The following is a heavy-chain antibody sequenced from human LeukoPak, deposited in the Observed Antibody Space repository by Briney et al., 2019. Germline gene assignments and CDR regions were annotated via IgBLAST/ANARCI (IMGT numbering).Heavy chain of an antibody. CDR2: ISTSGSST. V-gene: IGHV3-21*01. CDR1: GCTFSTYN. CDR3: AREPGNNGDLDY. J-gene: IGHJ4*02. Sequence: GGSVRLSCAASGCTFSTYNMNWVRQAPGKGLEWVSSISTSGSSTFYADSMKGRFTISRDNAKSSLYLQMSSLRAEDTAIYYCAREPGNNGDLDYWGQGTLVPVSS. D-gene: IGHD4-17*01.